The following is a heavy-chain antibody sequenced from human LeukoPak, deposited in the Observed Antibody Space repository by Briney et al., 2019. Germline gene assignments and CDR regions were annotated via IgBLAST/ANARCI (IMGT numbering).Heavy chain of an antibody. CDR1: GFTFSSYA. J-gene: IGHJ6*02. CDR3: AREMATIRRGYYYGMDV. V-gene: IGHV3-30-3*01. D-gene: IGHD5-24*01. Sequence: GGSLRPSCAASGFTFSSYAMHWVRQAPGRGLEWVAVISYDGSNKYYADSVKGRFTISRDNSKNTLHLQMNSLRAEDTAVYYCAREMATIRRGYYYGMDVWGQGTTVTVSS. CDR2: ISYDGSNK.